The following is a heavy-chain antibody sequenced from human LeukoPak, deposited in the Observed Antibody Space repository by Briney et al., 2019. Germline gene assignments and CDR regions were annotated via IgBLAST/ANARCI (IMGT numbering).Heavy chain of an antibody. Sequence: SETLSLTCAVYGGSFSGYYWSWIRQPPGRGLEWIGEINHSGSTNYNPSLKSRVTISVDTSKNQFSLKLSSVTAADTAVYYCANQKRYYDSSGYSRLFDYWGQGTLVTVSS. J-gene: IGHJ4*02. V-gene: IGHV4-34*01. CDR1: GGSFSGYY. CDR3: ANQKRYYDSSGYSRLFDY. CDR2: INHSGST. D-gene: IGHD3-22*01.